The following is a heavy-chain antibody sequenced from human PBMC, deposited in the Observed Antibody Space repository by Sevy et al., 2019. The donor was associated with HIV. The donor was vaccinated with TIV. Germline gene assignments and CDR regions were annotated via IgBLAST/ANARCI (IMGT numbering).Heavy chain of an antibody. CDR1: GGTFSSYA. V-gene: IGHV1-69*13. J-gene: IGHJ3*02. Sequence: ASVKVSCKASGGTFSSYAISWVRQPPGQGLEWMGGIIPIFGTANYAQKFQGRVTITADESTSTAYMELSSLRSEDTAVYYCARGAAYCGGDCYLDAFDIWGQGTMVTVSS. D-gene: IGHD2-21*02. CDR3: ARGAAYCGGDCYLDAFDI. CDR2: IIPIFGTA.